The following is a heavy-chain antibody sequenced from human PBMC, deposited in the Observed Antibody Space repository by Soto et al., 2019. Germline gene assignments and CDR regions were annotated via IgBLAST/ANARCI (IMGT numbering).Heavy chain of an antibody. Sequence: PSETLSLTCIVSGGSVSSGTYYWTWIRQPPGKGLEWIGYISYSGSTNYNPSLNSRVTISANTSKNQFSLRLNCVTDADTAVYYCARGTSGCNWLDPWGHGTLVTVSS. V-gene: IGHV4-61*01. J-gene: IGHJ5*02. CDR3: ARGTSGCNWLDP. D-gene: IGHD1-7*01. CDR2: ISYSGST. CDR1: GGSVSSGTYY.